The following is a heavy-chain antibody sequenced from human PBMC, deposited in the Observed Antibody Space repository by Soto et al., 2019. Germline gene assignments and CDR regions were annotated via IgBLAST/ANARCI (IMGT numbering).Heavy chain of an antibody. CDR1: GGSISSGGYY. Sequence: PSETLSLTCTVSGGSISSGGYYWSWIRQHPGKGLEWIGYIYYSGSTYYNPSLKSRVTISVDTSKNQFSLKLSSVTAADTAVYYCAREGGYYYDSSGYLPNDYWGQGTLVTVSS. CDR3: AREGGYYYDSSGYLPNDY. D-gene: IGHD3-22*01. CDR2: IYYSGST. V-gene: IGHV4-31*03. J-gene: IGHJ4*02.